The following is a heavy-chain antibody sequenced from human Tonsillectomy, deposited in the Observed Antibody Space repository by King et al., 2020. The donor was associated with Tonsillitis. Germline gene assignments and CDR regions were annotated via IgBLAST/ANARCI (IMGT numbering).Heavy chain of an antibody. V-gene: IGHV4-59*01. D-gene: IGHD3-3*02. CDR1: GGSISGYY. CDR2: IYYTGST. CDR3: ARIPRLSTWFDP. J-gene: IGHJ5*02. Sequence: VQLQESGPGLVKPSETLSLTCTFSGGSISGYYWSWIRQPPGKGLEWIGYIYYTGSTNYNPSLKRRVTISVDTSENQFSLKLSSVTAADTAVYYCARIPRLSTWFDPWGQGTLVTVSS.